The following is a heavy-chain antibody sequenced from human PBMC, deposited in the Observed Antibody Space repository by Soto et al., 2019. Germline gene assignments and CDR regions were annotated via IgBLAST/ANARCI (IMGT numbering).Heavy chain of an antibody. CDR1: GFTFSAYG. V-gene: IGHV3-48*02. CDR3: ASQYGGDDFEY. D-gene: IGHD2-21*02. CDR2: ITSNARTT. J-gene: IGHJ4*02. Sequence: PGGSLRLSCAASGFTFSAYGMNWLRQAPGKGLEWVSYITSNARTTFYADSVKGRFTTSRDNAKNSLFLQMSSLRDEDTAVYYCASQYGGDDFEYWGPGTLVTVSS.